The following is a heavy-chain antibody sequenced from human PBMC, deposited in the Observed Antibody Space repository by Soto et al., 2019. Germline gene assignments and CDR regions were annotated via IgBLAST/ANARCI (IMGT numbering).Heavy chain of an antibody. CDR2: ISYDESTT. Sequence: GGSLRLSCAASGFTFSNYWMHWIRQAPGKGLEWVSRISYDESTTTYADSVKGRFTISRDNAKNTLFLQMSSLRAEDTAVYYCARGGGSHAHPPDYWGQGALVTVSS. J-gene: IGHJ4*02. CDR3: ARGGGSHAHPPDY. V-gene: IGHV3-74*01. D-gene: IGHD1-26*01. CDR1: GFTFSNYW.